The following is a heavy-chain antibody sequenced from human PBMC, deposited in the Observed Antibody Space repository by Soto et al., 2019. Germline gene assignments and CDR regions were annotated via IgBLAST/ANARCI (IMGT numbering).Heavy chain of an antibody. CDR2: ISAYNGNT. Sequence: ASVKVSCKASGYTFTSYGISWVRQAPGQGLEWMGWISAYNGNTNYAQKLQGRVTMTTDTSTSTAYMELRSLRSDDTAVYYCARDVRYFDWFVVDAFDIWGQGTMVTVSS. J-gene: IGHJ3*02. CDR1: GYTFTSYG. CDR3: ARDVRYFDWFVVDAFDI. V-gene: IGHV1-18*01. D-gene: IGHD3-9*01.